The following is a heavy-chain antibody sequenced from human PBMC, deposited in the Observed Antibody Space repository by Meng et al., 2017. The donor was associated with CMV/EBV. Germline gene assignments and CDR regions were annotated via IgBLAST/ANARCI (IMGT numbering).Heavy chain of an antibody. CDR3: AKIFTSDYYKYAMDV. CDR2: ISYGGST. J-gene: IGHJ6*02. D-gene: IGHD3-3*01. CDR1: GASITSSSYF. V-gene: IGHV4-39*06. Sequence: SETLSLTCTVSGASITSSSYFWDWIRQPPGKGLEWIGSISYGGSTYYNSSLKSRVTISVDMSKNQFTLKLSSVTAADTAVYYCAKIFTSDYYKYAMDVWGQGTTVTV.